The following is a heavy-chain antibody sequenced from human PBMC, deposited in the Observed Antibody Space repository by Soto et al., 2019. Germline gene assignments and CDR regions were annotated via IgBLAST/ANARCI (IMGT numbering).Heavy chain of an antibody. D-gene: IGHD6-13*01. CDR2: IYYSGST. CDR3: ARGIAAAEEGWFDP. J-gene: IGHJ5*02. Sequence: QVQLQESGPGLVKPSQTLSLTCTVSVGSISSGDYYWSWIRQPPGKGLEWIGYIYYSGSTYYNPSLKSRVTISADTSKNQFSLKLSSVTAADTAVYYCARGIAAAEEGWFDPWGQGTLVTVSS. V-gene: IGHV4-30-4*01. CDR1: VGSISSGDYY.